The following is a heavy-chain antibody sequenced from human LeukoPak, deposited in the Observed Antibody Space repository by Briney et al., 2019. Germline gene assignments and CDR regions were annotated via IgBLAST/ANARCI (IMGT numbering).Heavy chain of an antibody. CDR3: ARVDRYHFYLDV. CDR1: GGTFRTYS. Sequence: SVKVSCKASGGTFRTYSVTWVRQAPGQGLEWMGGIIPIFGTPNYAQKFQSRVKVTTDDATGTAYMELSSLMSEDTAIYYCARVDRYHFYLDVWGKGTPVTVSS. J-gene: IGHJ6*03. V-gene: IGHV1-69*05. CDR2: IIPIFGTP.